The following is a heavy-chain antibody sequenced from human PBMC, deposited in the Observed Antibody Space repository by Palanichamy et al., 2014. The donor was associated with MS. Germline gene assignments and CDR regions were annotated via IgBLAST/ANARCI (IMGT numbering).Heavy chain of an antibody. D-gene: IGHD6-19*01. CDR1: GGSISSYY. Sequence: VQLQESGPGLVKPSETLSLTCTVSGGSISSYYWSWIRQPPGKGLEWIGYIYYSGSTNYNPSLKSRVTISVDTSKNQFSLKLSSVTAADTAAYYCARGGRAVAGIYYYYYYGMDVWGQGTTVTVSS. CDR3: ARGGRAVAGIYYYYYYGMDV. CDR2: IYYSGST. J-gene: IGHJ6*02. V-gene: IGHV4-59*01.